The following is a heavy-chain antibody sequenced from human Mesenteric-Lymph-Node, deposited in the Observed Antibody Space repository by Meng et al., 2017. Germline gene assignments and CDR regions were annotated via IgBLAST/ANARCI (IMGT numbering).Heavy chain of an antibody. V-gene: IGHV5-51*01. Sequence: GESLKISCKGSGYSFTSYWIGWVRQMPGKGLEWMGIIYPGDSDTRYSPSFQGQVTISADKSISTAYLQWSSLKASDTAMYYCARSTPIVCLGYYFDYWGQGTLVTVSS. CDR2: IYPGDSDT. CDR3: ARSTPIVCLGYYFDY. D-gene: IGHD5/OR15-5a*01. J-gene: IGHJ4*02. CDR1: GYSFTSYW.